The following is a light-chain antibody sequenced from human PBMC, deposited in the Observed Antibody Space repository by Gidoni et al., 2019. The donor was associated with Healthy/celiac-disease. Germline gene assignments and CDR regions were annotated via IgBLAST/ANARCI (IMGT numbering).Light chain of an antibody. J-gene: IGLJ1*01. CDR1: NLGDKY. V-gene: IGLV3-1*01. CDR2: QDS. CDR3: QAWDSSTAV. Sequence: SYELTQPPSVSVSPGQTASITCSGDNLGDKYACWYQQKPGQSPVLVIYQDSKRPSGIPERFSGSNSGNTATLTISETQAMDEADYYCQAWDSSTAVFGTGTKVTVL.